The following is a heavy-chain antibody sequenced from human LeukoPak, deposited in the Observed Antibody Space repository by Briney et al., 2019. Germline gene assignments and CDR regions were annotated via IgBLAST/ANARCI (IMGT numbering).Heavy chain of an antibody. Sequence: PGGSLRLSCSASGLPFTNAWMSWVRQAPGKGLEWVAIIWYDGSNKYYADSVKGRFTISRDDSKNTLYLQMNSLRAEDTAVYYCAKGLSGYYGLADYWGQGTLVTVSS. V-gene: IGHV3-33*06. J-gene: IGHJ4*02. CDR3: AKGLSGYYGLADY. CDR1: GLPFTNAW. D-gene: IGHD3-10*01. CDR2: IWYDGSNK.